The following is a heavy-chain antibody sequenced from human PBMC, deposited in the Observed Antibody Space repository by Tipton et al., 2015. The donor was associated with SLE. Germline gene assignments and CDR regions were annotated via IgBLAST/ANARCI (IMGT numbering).Heavy chain of an antibody. CDR1: GGSISSYY. V-gene: IGHV4-59*08. J-gene: IGHJ4*02. D-gene: IGHD3-10*01. CDR2: IYYSGST. CDR3: ARAGSYYDY. Sequence: TLSLTCTVSGGSISSYYWSWIRQPPGKGLEWIGYIYYSGSTNYNPSLKSRVTISVDTSKNQFSLKLSSVTAADTAVYYCARAGSYYDYWGQGTLVTVSS.